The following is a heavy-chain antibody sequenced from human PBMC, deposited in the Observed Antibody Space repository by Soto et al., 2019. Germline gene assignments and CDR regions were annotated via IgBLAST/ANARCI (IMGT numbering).Heavy chain of an antibody. D-gene: IGHD3-3*01. V-gene: IGHV3-23*01. CDR1: GLTSGPYG. Sequence: GGSLRLSCAASGLTSGPYGMTWVRQAPGRGLEWVSTISGSGFSTHYAESVQSRFTISRDNSKNTMYLQMNSLRAEDTAVYFCAKRVTIYAVDPADYWGQGTQVTVSS. J-gene: IGHJ4*02. CDR3: AKRVTIYAVDPADY. CDR2: ISGSGFST.